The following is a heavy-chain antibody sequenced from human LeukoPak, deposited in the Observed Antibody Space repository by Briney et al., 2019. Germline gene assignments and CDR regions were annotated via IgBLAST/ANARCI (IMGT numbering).Heavy chain of an antibody. CDR3: ARGERLGLDY. J-gene: IGHJ4*02. Sequence: SATLSLTCSVSGGSISGYYWSWIRQPPGKGLEWIGYIFYTGSTNSNPSLKSRVTISVDTSKNQFSLKLSSVTAADTAVYYCARGERLGLDYWGQGTLVTVSS. CDR1: GGSISGYY. D-gene: IGHD3-9*01. V-gene: IGHV4-59*01. CDR2: IFYTGST.